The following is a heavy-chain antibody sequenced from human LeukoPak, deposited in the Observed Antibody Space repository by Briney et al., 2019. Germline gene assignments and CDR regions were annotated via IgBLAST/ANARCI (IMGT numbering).Heavy chain of an antibody. CDR2: IYYSGST. CDR3: ARKEGGQLVNTRRWFDP. CDR1: GGSFSGYY. D-gene: IGHD6-13*01. Sequence: SETLSLTCAVYGGSFSGYYWGWIRQPPGKGLEWIGSIYYSGSTYYNPSLKSRVTISVDTSKNQFSLKLRSVTAADTAVYYCARKEGGQLVNTRRWFDPWGQGTLVTVSS. V-gene: IGHV4-34*01. J-gene: IGHJ5*02.